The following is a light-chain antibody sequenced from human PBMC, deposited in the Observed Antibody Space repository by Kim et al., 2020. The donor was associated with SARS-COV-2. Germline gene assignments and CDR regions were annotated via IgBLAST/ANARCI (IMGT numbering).Light chain of an antibody. CDR1: QSVSSY. V-gene: IGKV3-11*01. CDR2: DAS. J-gene: IGKJ1*01. CDR3: QQRSNWPPA. Sequence: EIVLTQSPATLSLSPGERATLSCRASQSVSSYLAWYQQKPGQAPRLLISDASNMVTGIPARFSGSGSGTDFTLTISSLEPEDFAVYYCQQRSNWPPAFGQGTKVDIK.